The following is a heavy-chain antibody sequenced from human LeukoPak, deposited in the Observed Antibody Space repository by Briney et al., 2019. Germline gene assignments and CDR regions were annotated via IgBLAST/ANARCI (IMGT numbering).Heavy chain of an antibody. CDR2: INPNSGGT. CDR3: ARDRATYYDFWSGSFDP. CDR1: GYTFTGYY. J-gene: IGHJ5*02. Sequence: ASVKVSCKASGYTFTGYYMHWVRQAPGQGLEWMGWINPNSGGTNYAQKFQGRVTMTRDTSISTAYMELSRLRSDDTAVYYCARDRATYYDFWSGSFDPWGQGTLVTVSS. D-gene: IGHD3-3*01. V-gene: IGHV1-2*02.